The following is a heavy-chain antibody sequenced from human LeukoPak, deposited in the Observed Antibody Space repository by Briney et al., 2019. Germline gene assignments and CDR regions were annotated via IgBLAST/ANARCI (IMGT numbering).Heavy chain of an antibody. CDR3: SIAVAGPYFDY. J-gene: IGHJ4*02. CDR1: GGTFSSYA. Sequence: GASVKVSCKASGGTFSSYAISWVRQAPGQGLEWMGWINPNSGGTNYAQKFQGRVTMTRDTSISTAYMELSRLRSDDTAVYYCSIAVAGPYFDYWGQGTLVTVSS. V-gene: IGHV1-2*02. CDR2: INPNSGGT. D-gene: IGHD6-19*01.